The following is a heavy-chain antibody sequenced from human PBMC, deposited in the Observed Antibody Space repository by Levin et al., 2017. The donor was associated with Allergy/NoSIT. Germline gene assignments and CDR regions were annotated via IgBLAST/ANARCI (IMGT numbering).Heavy chain of an antibody. CDR1: GFTFSNFA. CDR2: ISGTSTGT. V-gene: IGHV3-23*01. CDR3: AKDRLGVAGRISGDALDV. Sequence: GGSLRLSCAASGFTFSNFAMTWVRQAPGKGLEWVSIISGTSTGTYYADSVKGRFTISRDNSKNTLYLQMDGLTAGDTAVYYCAKDRLGVAGRISGDALDVWGQGTMVTVSS. D-gene: IGHD6-19*01. J-gene: IGHJ3*01.